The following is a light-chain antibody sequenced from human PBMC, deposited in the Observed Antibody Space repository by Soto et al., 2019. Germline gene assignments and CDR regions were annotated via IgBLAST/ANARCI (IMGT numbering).Light chain of an antibody. Sequence: QSALTQPASVSGSPGQSITISCTGTSSDVGAYNYVSWYQQHPDKAPNLMIYEVSNRPSGISNRFSGSKSGNTASLTISGLQAEDEANYYCSSFTTSTTLVFGGGTKVTVL. CDR1: SSDVGAYNY. J-gene: IGLJ2*01. V-gene: IGLV2-14*01. CDR2: EVS. CDR3: SSFTTSTTLV.